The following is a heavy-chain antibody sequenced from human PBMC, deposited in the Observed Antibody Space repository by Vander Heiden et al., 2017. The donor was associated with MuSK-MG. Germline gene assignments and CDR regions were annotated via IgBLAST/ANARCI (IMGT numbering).Heavy chain of an antibody. Sequence: EVQLLESGGGLVQPGGSLRLSCAASGFTFSSYAMSWVRQAPGKGLEWVSAISGSGGSTYYADSVKGRFTISRDNSKNTLYLQMNSLRAEDTAVYHCAKLRGYYDSTRPPDDAFDIWGQGTMVTVSS. D-gene: IGHD3-22*01. CDR1: GFTFSSYA. V-gene: IGHV3-23*01. CDR3: AKLRGYYDSTRPPDDAFDI. J-gene: IGHJ3*02. CDR2: ISGSGGST.